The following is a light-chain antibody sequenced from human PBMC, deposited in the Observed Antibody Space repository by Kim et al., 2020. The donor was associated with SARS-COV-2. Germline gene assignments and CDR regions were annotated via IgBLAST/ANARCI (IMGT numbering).Light chain of an antibody. CDR2: GAS. CDR3: QQYNNGPAHT. CDR1: QSVSSN. Sequence: GSPGKSATLSWRASQSVSSNCAWYPQTPGHAPRLLIYGASPRATGIRARLSGSGSGTEFTLNISRLQSEDFAVYYCQQYNNGPAHTCGRENKVEL. V-gene: IGKV3-15*01. J-gene: IGKJ4*01.